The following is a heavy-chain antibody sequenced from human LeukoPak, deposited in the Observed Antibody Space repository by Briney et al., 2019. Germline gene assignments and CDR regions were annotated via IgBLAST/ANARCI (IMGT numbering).Heavy chain of an antibody. J-gene: IGHJ4*02. D-gene: IGHD5-24*01. V-gene: IGHV3-30-3*01. Sequence: GGSLRLSCAASGFTFSSYAMHWVRQAPGKGLEWVAVISYDGSNKYYADSVKGRFTISRDNSKNTLYLQMNSLRAEDTAVYYCARDYSGDGYNPYFDYWGQGTPVTVSS. CDR1: GFTFSSYA. CDR3: ARDYSGDGYNPYFDY. CDR2: ISYDGSNK.